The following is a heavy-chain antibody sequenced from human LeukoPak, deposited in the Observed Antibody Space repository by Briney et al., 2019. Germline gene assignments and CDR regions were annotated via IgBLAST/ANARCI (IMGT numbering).Heavy chain of an antibody. CDR2: IYYSGST. V-gene: IGHV4-31*03. CDR3: ARVSDYGRMWDDY. J-gene: IGHJ4*02. Sequence: PSETLSLTCTVSGGSISSGGYYWSWIRQHPGEGLEWIGYIYYSGSTNYNPSLKSRVTISVDTSKNQFSLKLSSVTAADTAVYYCARVSDYGRMWDDYWGQGTLVTVSS. D-gene: IGHD4-17*01. CDR1: GGSISSGGYY.